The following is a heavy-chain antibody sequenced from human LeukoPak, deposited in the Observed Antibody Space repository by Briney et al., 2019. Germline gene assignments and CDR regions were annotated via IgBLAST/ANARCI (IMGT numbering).Heavy chain of an antibody. J-gene: IGHJ4*02. CDR3: ARVSRRYGSGSFPFDY. D-gene: IGHD3-10*01. CDR1: GYTFTSYY. CDR2: INPSGGST. Sequence: ASVKVSCKASGYTFTSYYMHWVRQAPGQGLEWMGIINPSGGSTSYAQKFQGRVTMTRDTSTSTVYMELSSLRSEDTAVYYCARVSRRYGSGSFPFDYWGQGTLVTVSS. V-gene: IGHV1-46*01.